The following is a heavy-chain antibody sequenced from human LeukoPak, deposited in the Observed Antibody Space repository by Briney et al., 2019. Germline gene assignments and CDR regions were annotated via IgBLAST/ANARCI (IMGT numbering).Heavy chain of an antibody. CDR3: AKVAVTDPDAFDI. CDR2: ISWNSGSI. J-gene: IGHJ3*02. CDR1: GFTFDDYA. V-gene: IGHV3-9*01. D-gene: IGHD2-21*02. Sequence: PGGSLRLSCAASGFTFDDYAMHWVRQAPGKGLGWVSGISWNSGSIGYADSVKGRFTISRDNAKNSLYLQMNSLRAEDTALYYCAKVAVTDPDAFDIWGQGTMVTVSS.